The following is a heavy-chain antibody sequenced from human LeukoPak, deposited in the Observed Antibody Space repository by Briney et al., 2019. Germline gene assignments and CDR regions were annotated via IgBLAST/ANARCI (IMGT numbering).Heavy chain of an antibody. CDR1: GFTFSSYG. V-gene: IGHV3-33*01. D-gene: IGHD5-24*01. Sequence: GGSLRLSCAASGFTFSSYGMHWVRQAPGKGLEWVAVIWYDGSNKYYADSVKGRFTTSRDNSKNTLYLQMNSLRAEDTAVYYCARERGYNRGYFDYWGQGTLVTVSS. CDR3: ARERGYNRGYFDY. CDR2: IWYDGSNK. J-gene: IGHJ4*02.